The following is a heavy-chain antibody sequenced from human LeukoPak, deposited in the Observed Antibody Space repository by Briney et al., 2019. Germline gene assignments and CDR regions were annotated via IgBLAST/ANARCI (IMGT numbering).Heavy chain of an antibody. CDR2: IKQDGSEK. V-gene: IGHV3-7*01. D-gene: IGHD6-13*01. J-gene: IGHJ5*02. CDR1: GFTFSSYW. CDR3: MTASRSSSWPPPT. Sequence: PGGSLRLSCAASGFTFSSYWMNWVRQAPGKGLEWVANIKQDGSEKKYVDSVKGRFTISRDNAKSSLYLQMNSLRAEDTAVYYCMTASRSSSWPPPTWGQGTLVTVSS.